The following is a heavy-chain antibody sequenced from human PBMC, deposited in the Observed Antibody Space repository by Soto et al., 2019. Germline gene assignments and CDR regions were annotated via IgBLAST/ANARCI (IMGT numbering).Heavy chain of an antibody. Sequence: GGSLRLSCAASGFTFNNAWMNWVRQAPGKGLEWVGRIKSKTDGGKTDYAAPVKGRFTISREDSKNTLYLQMNSLKTEDTAVYYCTTDLNFWSGYSTGYYYYGMDVWGQGTTVTVSS. CDR2: IKSKTDGGKT. CDR3: TTDLNFWSGYSTGYYYYGMDV. V-gene: IGHV3-15*07. D-gene: IGHD3-3*01. CDR1: GFTFNNAW. J-gene: IGHJ6*02.